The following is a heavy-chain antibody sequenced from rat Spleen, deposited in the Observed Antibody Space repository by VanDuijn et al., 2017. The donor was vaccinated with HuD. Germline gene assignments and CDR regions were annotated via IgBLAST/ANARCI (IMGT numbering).Heavy chain of an antibody. D-gene: IGHD1-12*03. J-gene: IGHJ2*01. CDR1: GFSLISNS. V-gene: IGHV2S61*01. CDR3: ATQHYYDGYYRDY. CDR2: IWGNGNT. Sequence: QVQLKESGPGLVQPSQTLSLTCTVSGFSLISNSLHWVRQPPGKGLEWMGVIWGNGNTNYNSVLESRLTINRDTSKSQVFLKMNNLQTEDTAMYFCATQHYYDGYYRDYWGQGVMVTVSS.